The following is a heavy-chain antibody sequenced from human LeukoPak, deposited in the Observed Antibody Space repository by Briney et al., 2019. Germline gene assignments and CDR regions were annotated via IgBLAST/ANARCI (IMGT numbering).Heavy chain of an antibody. V-gene: IGHV3-48*03. CDR1: GFTFSSYE. D-gene: IGHD5-18*01. J-gene: IGHJ3*02. CDR2: ISSSGSTI. Sequence: PGGSLRLSCAASGFTFSSYEMNWVRQAPGKGLEWVSYISSSGSTIYYADSVKGRFTISRDNAKNSLYLQMNSLRAEDTAVYYCARASGGGYSYGRDAFDIWGQGTMLTVSS. CDR3: ARASGGGYSYGRDAFDI.